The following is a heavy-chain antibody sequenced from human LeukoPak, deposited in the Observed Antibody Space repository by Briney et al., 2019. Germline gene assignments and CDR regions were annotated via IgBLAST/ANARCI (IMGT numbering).Heavy chain of an antibody. D-gene: IGHD3-16*01. V-gene: IGHV3-13*01. Sequence: GGSLRLSCAASGFTFSSYDMQWVRQATRKGLEWVSAIGTAGDTYYPGSVKGRFTISRENAKNSLYLQMNSLRAGDTAVYYCAREPRGGGDYGMDVWGQGTTVTVSS. CDR2: IGTAGDT. CDR3: AREPRGGGDYGMDV. J-gene: IGHJ6*02. CDR1: GFTFSSYD.